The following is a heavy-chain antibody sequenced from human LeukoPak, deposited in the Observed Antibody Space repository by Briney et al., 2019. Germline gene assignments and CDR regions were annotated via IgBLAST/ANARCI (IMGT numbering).Heavy chain of an antibody. Sequence: SVKVSCKASGGTFSSYAISWVRQAPGQGLEWMGGIIPIFGTANYAQKFQGRVTITADESTSTAYMELSSLRSEDTAVYYCARPHYDILTGSHLDAFDIWGQGTMVTVSS. CDR2: IIPIFGTA. CDR1: GGTFSSYA. D-gene: IGHD3-9*01. CDR3: ARPHYDILTGSHLDAFDI. J-gene: IGHJ3*02. V-gene: IGHV1-69*13.